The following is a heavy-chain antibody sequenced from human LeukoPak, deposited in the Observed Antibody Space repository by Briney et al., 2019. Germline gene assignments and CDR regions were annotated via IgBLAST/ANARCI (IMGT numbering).Heavy chain of an antibody. J-gene: IGHJ6*03. Sequence: ASVKVSCKASGGTFSSYAISWVRQAPGQGLEWMGGIIPIFGTANYAQKFQGRVTITADESTSTAYMELSSLRSEDTAVYYCASGYSSSRYYYYYYMDVWGKGTTVTISS. CDR1: GGTFSSYA. V-gene: IGHV1-69*13. D-gene: IGHD6-13*01. CDR2: IIPIFGTA. CDR3: ASGYSSSRYYYYYYMDV.